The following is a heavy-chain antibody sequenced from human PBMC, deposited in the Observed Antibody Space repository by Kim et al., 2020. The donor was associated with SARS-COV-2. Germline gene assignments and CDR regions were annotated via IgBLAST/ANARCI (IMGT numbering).Heavy chain of an antibody. J-gene: IGHJ4*02. Sequence: PPPRSRVTISVDTSKNQFSLKLSSVTAADTAVYYCARVPGSDSSGYYPDYWGQGTLVTVSS. CDR3: ARVPGSDSSGYYPDY. D-gene: IGHD3-22*01. V-gene: IGHV4-59*01.